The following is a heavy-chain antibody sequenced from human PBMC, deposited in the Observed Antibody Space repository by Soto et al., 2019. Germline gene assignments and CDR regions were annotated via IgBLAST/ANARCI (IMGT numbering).Heavy chain of an antibody. J-gene: IGHJ4*02. CDR2: INHSGFT. V-gene: IGHV4-34*01. Sequence: QLQLHQSGAGLLKPSETLSLTGDVSGGSFTGYYWRWIRQPPGKGLEWSGEINHSGFTNYNPSLTGRVPISLDTSKSQFSPKLKSLTAADTAFYFCARGHGRFAHWGQGTLVTVSS. CDR3: ARGHGRFAH. CDR1: GGSFTGYY.